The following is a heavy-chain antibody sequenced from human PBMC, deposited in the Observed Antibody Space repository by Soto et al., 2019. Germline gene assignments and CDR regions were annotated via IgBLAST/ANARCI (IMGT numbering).Heavy chain of an antibody. J-gene: IGHJ6*02. D-gene: IGHD1-26*01. V-gene: IGHV5-51*01. CDR2: IYPGDSDT. Sequence: GESLKISCKVSGFSFTSYWIGWVRQMPGKGLEWMGIIYPGDSDTRYSPSFQGQVTISADKSISTAYLQWSSLKASDTAMYYCARQVRDYSGSYQNPTSYYYGMDVWGQGTTVTVSS. CDR3: ARQVRDYSGSYQNPTSYYYGMDV. CDR1: GFSFTSYW.